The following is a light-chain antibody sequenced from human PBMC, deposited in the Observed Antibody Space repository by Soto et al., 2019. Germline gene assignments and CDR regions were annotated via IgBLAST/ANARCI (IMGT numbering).Light chain of an antibody. CDR3: QQANSWGT. CDR2: ATS. CDR1: QSISNY. J-gene: IGKJ1*01. Sequence: DIQMTQSPSSLSASVGDRVTITFRASQSISNYLNWYQQKPGKAPKLLIYATSTLQSGVPSRFSGSGSGTDFTLTISSLQPEDFATYYCQQANSWGTFGQGTKV. V-gene: IGKV1-39*01.